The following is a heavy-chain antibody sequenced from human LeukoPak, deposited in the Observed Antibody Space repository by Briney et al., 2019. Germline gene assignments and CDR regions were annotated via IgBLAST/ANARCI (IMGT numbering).Heavy chain of an antibody. D-gene: IGHD3-22*01. CDR3: AKDRYYYDSSGYPDY. V-gene: IGHV3-23*01. J-gene: IGHJ4*02. CDR1: GFTFSSYA. Sequence: TGVSLRLSYAASGFTFSSYAMSWVRQAQGKGLEWVSAISSSGGSTYYADSVKGRYTISRDNSKNTLYLQMNSLRAEDTAVYYCAKDRYYYDSSGYPDYWGQGTLVTVSS. CDR2: ISSSGGST.